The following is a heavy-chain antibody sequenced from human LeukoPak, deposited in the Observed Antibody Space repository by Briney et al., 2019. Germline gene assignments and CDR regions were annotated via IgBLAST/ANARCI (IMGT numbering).Heavy chain of an antibody. Sequence: ASVTVSCKASGGTFSSYAISWVRQAPGQGLEWMGGIIPIFGTANYAQKFPGRVTITADESTSTAYMELSSLRSEDTAVYYCARTSGDDSSGYYSSFDYWGQGTLVTVSS. CDR2: IIPIFGTA. D-gene: IGHD3-22*01. CDR3: ARTSGDDSSGYYSSFDY. J-gene: IGHJ4*02. V-gene: IGHV1-69*01. CDR1: GGTFSSYA.